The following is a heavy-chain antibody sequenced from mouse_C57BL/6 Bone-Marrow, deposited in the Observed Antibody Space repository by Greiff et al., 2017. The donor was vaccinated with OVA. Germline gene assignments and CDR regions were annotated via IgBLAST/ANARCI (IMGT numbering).Heavy chain of an antibody. Sequence: VQLQQPGAELVKPGASVKLSCKASGYTFTSYWMHWVKQRPGQGLEWIGMIYPNSGSTNYNEKFKSKATLTVDKSSRTAYMQLNSLTSEAAAVYDCARWGTFDYWGQGTTLTVSS. J-gene: IGHJ2*01. V-gene: IGHV1-64*01. D-gene: IGHD3-3*01. CDR1: GYTFTSYW. CDR2: IYPNSGST. CDR3: ARWGTFDY.